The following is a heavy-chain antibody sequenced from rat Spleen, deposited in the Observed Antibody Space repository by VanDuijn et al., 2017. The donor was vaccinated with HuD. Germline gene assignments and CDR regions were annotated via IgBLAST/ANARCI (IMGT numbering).Heavy chain of an antibody. J-gene: IGHJ2*01. Sequence: EVQLVESDGGLVQPGRSLKLFCAASGFTFSDYYMAWVRQAPTKGLEWVTTISHDGSSTYYRDSVKGRFTISRDNAKSTLYLQMDSLRSEDTATYYCASRDYWGQGVMVTVSS. CDR1: GFTFSDYY. CDR3: ASRDY. V-gene: IGHV5-29*01. CDR2: ISHDGSST.